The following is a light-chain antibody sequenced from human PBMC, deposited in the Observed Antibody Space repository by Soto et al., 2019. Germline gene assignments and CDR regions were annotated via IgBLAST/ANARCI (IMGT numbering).Light chain of an antibody. J-gene: IGLJ3*02. V-gene: IGLV2-23*01. CDR3: CSYAGSSTWV. Sequence: QSVLTQPASVSGSPGQSITISCTGTSSDVGSYYLVSWYQQPPGKAPKLMIYEDSKRPSGVSGRFSGSKSGNTASLTISGLQADDEADYYCCSYAGSSTWVFGGGTQLTVL. CDR1: SSDVGSYYL. CDR2: EDS.